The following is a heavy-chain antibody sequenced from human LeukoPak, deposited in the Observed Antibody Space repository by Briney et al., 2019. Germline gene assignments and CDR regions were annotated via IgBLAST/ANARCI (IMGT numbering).Heavy chain of an antibody. V-gene: IGHV3-30*18. CDR2: ISHDGSNN. CDR1: GFTFSSYG. J-gene: IGHJ4*02. D-gene: IGHD2-15*01. CDR3: AKVRVGTAHFDY. Sequence: SGGSLRLSCAASGFTFSSYGMHWVRQAPGKGLEWVVVISHDGSNNNYADSVKGRFTISRDNSKNTLYLQMNSLRPEDTAVYYCAKVRVGTAHFDYWGQGTLVTVSS.